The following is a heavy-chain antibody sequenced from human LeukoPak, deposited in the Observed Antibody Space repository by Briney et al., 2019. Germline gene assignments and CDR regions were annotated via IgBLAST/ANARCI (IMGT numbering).Heavy chain of an antibody. Sequence: PGGSLRLSCAASGFTFDDYGMSWVRQAPGKGLEWVSAISGSGGSTYYADSVKGRFTISRDNSKNTLYLQMNSLRAEDTAVYYCAKDQTAVAGRDWFDPWGQGTLVTVSS. CDR1: GFTFDDYG. CDR3: AKDQTAVAGRDWFDP. J-gene: IGHJ5*02. CDR2: ISGSGGST. D-gene: IGHD6-19*01. V-gene: IGHV3-23*01.